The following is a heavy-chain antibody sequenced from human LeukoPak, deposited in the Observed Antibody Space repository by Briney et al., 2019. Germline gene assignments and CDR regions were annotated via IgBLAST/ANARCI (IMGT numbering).Heavy chain of an antibody. D-gene: IGHD2-15*01. V-gene: IGHV1-18*01. CDR2: ISASNGDT. J-gene: IGHJ4*02. CDR3: ARGRGVVTYFDC. CDR1: GYTFPTYG. Sequence: VASVKVSCTASGYTFPTYGISWVRQAPGQGLEWMGWISASNGDTNYAQKLQGRVTMTTDTSTSTAYMELRSLRSDDTAVYYCARGRGVVTYFDCWGQGTLVTVSS.